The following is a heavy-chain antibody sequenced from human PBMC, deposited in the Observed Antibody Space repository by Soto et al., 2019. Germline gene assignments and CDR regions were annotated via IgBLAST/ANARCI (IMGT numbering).Heavy chain of an antibody. CDR1: GDSISTVDYF. D-gene: IGHD2-15*01. J-gene: IGHJ5*01. V-gene: IGHV4-30-4*01. Sequence: SSETLSLTCSVSGDSISTVDYFWAWIRQPPGQALEYIGYIYKSTTTYYNPSFESRVAISLDTSKSQFSLTVTSVTAADTAVYFCARGRYCLTGRCFPNWFDSWGQGTLVTVSS. CDR3: ARGRYCLTGRCFPNWFDS. CDR2: IYKSTTT.